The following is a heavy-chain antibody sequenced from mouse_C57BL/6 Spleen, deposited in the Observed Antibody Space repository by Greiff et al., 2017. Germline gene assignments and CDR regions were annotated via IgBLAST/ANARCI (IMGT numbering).Heavy chain of an antibody. V-gene: IGHV1-9*01. J-gene: IGHJ3*01. CDR3: ARDHSGSGPEAY. D-gene: IGHD1-1*01. CDR2: ILPGSGST. CDR1: GYTFTGYW. Sequence: QVQLQQSGAELMKPGASVKLSCKASGYTFTGYWIEWVKQRPGHGLEWIGEILPGSGSTNYNEQFKGKATLTAETSANTAYMQLSSLTTEDSTIYYCARDHSGSGPEAYWGQGTLVTVSA.